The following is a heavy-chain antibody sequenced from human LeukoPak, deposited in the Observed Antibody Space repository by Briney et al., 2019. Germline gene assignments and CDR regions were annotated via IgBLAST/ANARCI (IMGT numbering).Heavy chain of an antibody. D-gene: IGHD6-13*01. V-gene: IGHV4-34*01. CDR2: INHSGST. J-gene: IGHJ5*02. CDR1: GGSFSGYY. CDR3: ARGFIAAAGTNWFDP. Sequence: SETLSLTCAVYGGSFSGYYWSWIRQPPGKGLEWIGEINHSGSTNYNASLKSRVTISVDTSKNQFSLKLSSVTAADTAVYYCARGFIAAAGTNWFDPWGQGTLVTVSS.